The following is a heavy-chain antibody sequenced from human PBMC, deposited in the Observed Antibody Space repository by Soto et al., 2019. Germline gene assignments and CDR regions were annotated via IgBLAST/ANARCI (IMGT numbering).Heavy chain of an antibody. CDR3: ARDVTRYYDSSPPGPFDY. J-gene: IGHJ4*02. D-gene: IGHD3-22*01. V-gene: IGHV3-30-3*01. CDR2: ISYDGSNK. Sequence: PGGSLRLSCAASGFTFSSYAMHWVRQAPGKGLEWVAVISYDGSNKYYADSVKGRFTISRDNSKNTLYLQMNSLRAEDTAVYYCARDVTRYYDSSPPGPFDYWGQGTLVTVSS. CDR1: GFTFSSYA.